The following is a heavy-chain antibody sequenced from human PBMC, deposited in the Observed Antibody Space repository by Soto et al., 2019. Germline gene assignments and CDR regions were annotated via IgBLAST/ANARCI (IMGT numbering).Heavy chain of an antibody. CDR3: ARDLYYNWNDVGAFDI. V-gene: IGHV1-46*03. Sequence: QVQLVQSGAEVKKPGASVKVSCKASGYTFTSYYMHWVRQAPGQGLEWMGIINPSGGSTSYAQKFQGRVTMTRDTSTSTVYMELSSLRSEDTAVYYCARDLYYNWNDVGAFDIWGQGTMVTVSS. CDR2: INPSGGST. J-gene: IGHJ3*02. CDR1: GYTFTSYY. D-gene: IGHD1-20*01.